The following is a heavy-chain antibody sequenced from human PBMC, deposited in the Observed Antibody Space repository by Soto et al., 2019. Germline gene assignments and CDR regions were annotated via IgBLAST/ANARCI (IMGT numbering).Heavy chain of an antibody. CDR3: ARHDSSGSAPTGMDV. CDR1: GFRFASYW. V-gene: IGHV5-51*01. D-gene: IGHD2-21*01. J-gene: IGHJ6*02. CDR2: VYPGDSDT. Sequence: GESLKISCKGSGFRFASYWIGWVRQMPEKGLEWMGIVYPGDSDTRYSPSFQGQVTISVDKSISTAYLQWYSLKASDTAMYYCARHDSSGSAPTGMDVWGQGTTVTV.